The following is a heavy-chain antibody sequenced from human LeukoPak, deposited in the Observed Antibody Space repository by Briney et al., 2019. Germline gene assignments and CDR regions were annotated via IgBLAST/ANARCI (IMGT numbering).Heavy chain of an antibody. CDR3: ATEGGPPIERY. CDR1: GFTFSSYA. CDR2: ISDSGDDT. V-gene: IGHV3-23*01. D-gene: IGHD2-15*01. Sequence: GGSLRLSCAASGFTFSSYAMSWVRQAPGKGPEWVSGISDSGDDTYYADSVKGRFTISRDNSKNTLFLQMNSLRAEDTAVYYCATEGGPPIERYWGQGTLVTVSS. J-gene: IGHJ4*02.